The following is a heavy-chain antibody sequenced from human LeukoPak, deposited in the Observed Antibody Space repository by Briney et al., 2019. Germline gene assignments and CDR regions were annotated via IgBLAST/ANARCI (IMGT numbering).Heavy chain of an antibody. J-gene: IGHJ4*02. Sequence: GASVKVSCKASGYSLTGYYMHWVRQAPGQGLEWMGWINPNSGETGYAQEFQGRVSMTRDMSISTIYMELARLKSDDTAFYYCARGGGDQDLPYDYWGQGTLVTVSS. D-gene: IGHD2-21*02. CDR2: INPNSGET. CDR3: ARGGGDQDLPYDY. CDR1: GYSLTGYY. V-gene: IGHV1-2*02.